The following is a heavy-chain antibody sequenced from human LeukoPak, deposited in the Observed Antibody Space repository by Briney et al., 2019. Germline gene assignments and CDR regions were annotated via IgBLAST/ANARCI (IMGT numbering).Heavy chain of an antibody. CDR2: IRYDGSNK. V-gene: IGHV3-30*02. CDR1: GFTFSSYG. J-gene: IGHJ4*02. CDR3: AKDQPGYSYGYSPDY. D-gene: IGHD5-18*01. Sequence: PGGSLRLSCAASGFTFSSYGMHWVRQAPGKGLEWVAFIRYDGSNKYYADSVKGRFTISRDNSKNTLYLQMNSLRAEDTAVYYCAKDQPGYSYGYSPDYWGQGTLVTVSS.